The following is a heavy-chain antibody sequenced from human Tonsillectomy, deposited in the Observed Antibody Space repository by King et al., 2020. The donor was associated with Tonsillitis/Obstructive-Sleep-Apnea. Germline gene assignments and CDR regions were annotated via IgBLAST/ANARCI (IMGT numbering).Heavy chain of an antibody. CDR3: VRGGRWNAVWFDP. J-gene: IGHJ5*02. Sequence: VQLQQWGAGLLKPSETLSLTCAVYVGSFRGYYWNWIRQPPGKGLEWIGEINHSGSTNYNPSLKSRVTISVDTSKNQFSLKLSSVTAADTAVYYCVRGGRWNAVWFDPWGQGTLVTVSS. CDR1: VGSFRGYY. D-gene: IGHD1-1*01. V-gene: IGHV4-34*01. CDR2: INHSGST.